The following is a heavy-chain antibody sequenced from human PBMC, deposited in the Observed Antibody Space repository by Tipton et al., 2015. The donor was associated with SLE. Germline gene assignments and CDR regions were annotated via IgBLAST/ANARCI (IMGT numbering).Heavy chain of an antibody. Sequence: TLSLTCTVSGGPISSGSYYWGWIRQPAGKGLEWIGRIYTSGSTNYNPSLKSRVTISVDTSKNQFSLKLSSVTAADTAVYYCARSMRVGSEDYWGQGTLVTVSS. V-gene: IGHV4-61*02. D-gene: IGHD6-19*01. CDR2: IYTSGST. J-gene: IGHJ4*02. CDR1: GGPISSGSYY. CDR3: ARSMRVGSEDY.